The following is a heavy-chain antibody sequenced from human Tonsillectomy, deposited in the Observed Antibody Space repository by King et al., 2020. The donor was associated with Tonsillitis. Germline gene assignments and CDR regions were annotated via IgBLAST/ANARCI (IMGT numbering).Heavy chain of an antibody. Sequence: VQLVESGGGLVQPGGSLRLSCAASGFTFSSNAMSWVRQAPGKGLEWVSDFSGSGGSTYYADSVRGRFTISRDNSKNTLYLQMNSLRAEDTAVYYCAKELGTYYYYYGMDVWGQGTTVTVSS. J-gene: IGHJ6*02. CDR2: FSGSGGST. CDR1: GFTFSSNA. CDR3: AKELGTYYYYYGMDV. V-gene: IGHV3-23*04. D-gene: IGHD7-27*01.